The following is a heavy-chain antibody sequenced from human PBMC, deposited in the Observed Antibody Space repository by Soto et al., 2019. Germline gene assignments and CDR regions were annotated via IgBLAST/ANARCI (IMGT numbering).Heavy chain of an antibody. Sequence: ASVKISCKASGYTFTGYYMHWVRQAPGQGLEWMGWINPNSGGTNYAQKFQGRVTMTRDTSISTAYMELSRLRSDDTAVYYCARGPSVGATHRRPWFEPWGEGTLVTVSS. CDR1: GYTFTGYY. J-gene: IGHJ5*02. CDR3: ARGPSVGATHRRPWFEP. D-gene: IGHD1-26*01. CDR2: INPNSGGT. V-gene: IGHV1-2*02.